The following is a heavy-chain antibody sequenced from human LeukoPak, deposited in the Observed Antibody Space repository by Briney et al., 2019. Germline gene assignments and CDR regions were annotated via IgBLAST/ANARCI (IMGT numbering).Heavy chain of an antibody. V-gene: IGHV1-46*01. J-gene: IGHJ4*02. Sequence: GASVKVSCKASGYTFTSYGISWVRQAPGQGLEWMGIINPSGGGTSYAQKFQDRVIMTRDTSTSTVYMELSSLRFEDTAVYYCARGRGTGMVDDYWGQGTLVTVSS. CDR2: INPSGGGT. D-gene: IGHD5-18*01. CDR1: GYTFTSYG. CDR3: ARGRGTGMVDDY.